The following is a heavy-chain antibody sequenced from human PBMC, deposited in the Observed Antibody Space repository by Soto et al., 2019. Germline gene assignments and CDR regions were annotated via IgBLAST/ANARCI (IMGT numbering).Heavy chain of an antibody. CDR2: ISPYNGNT. V-gene: IGHV1-18*04. CDR3: SREGGVWLSFRYFDY. CDR1: GYTFSSYV. J-gene: IGHJ5*01. D-gene: IGHD3-16*02. Sequence: QVQLVQSGVEVQKPGASVKVSCKASGYTFSSYVIHWLRQAPGQGLEWMGWISPYNGNTNYGQNLQGRVTMTTDTSTSIVDMELSSLRSDDTAVYYCSREGGVWLSFRYFDYWGHGTLVTVSP.